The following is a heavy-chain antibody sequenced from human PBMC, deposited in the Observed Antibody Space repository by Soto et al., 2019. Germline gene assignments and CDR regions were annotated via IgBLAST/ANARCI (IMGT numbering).Heavy chain of an antibody. CDR1: GFSFTGYY. V-gene: IGHV1-2*02. CDR3: AKDLTRQLAYWLDP. CDR2: INAHSGGT. Sequence: SVKVCFKASGFSFTGYYIHWLRQAPGQGLEWMGWINAHSGGTEYAQKFQGRVTLTRDTSISTAYMTLSSLRSDDTAIYYCAKDLTRQLAYWLDPWGQGTQVTVSS. J-gene: IGHJ5*02. D-gene: IGHD6-6*01.